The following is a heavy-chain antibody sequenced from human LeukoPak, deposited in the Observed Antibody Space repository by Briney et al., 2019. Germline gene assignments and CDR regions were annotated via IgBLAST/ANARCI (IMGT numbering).Heavy chain of an antibody. D-gene: IGHD3-22*01. J-gene: IGHJ6*03. CDR1: GFTFSRYS. Sequence: GGSLRLSCAASGFTFSRYSMNWVRQAPGKGLEWVASISSTSAFIYSADSVKGRSTISRDTAKNSLFLQMNSLRAEDTAIYYCARDYFDSSDYPQTYYYYYMDVWGKGTTVTVSS. V-gene: IGHV3-21*01. CDR3: ARDYFDSSDYPQTYYYYYMDV. CDR2: ISSTSAFI.